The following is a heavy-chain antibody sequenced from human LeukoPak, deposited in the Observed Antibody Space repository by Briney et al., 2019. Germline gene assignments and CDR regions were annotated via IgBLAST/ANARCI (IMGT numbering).Heavy chain of an antibody. D-gene: IGHD6-13*01. Sequence: ETLSLTCTVSGGSISSYYWSWIRQPPGKGLEWIGYIYYSGSTNYNPSLKSRVTISVDTSKNQFSLKLSSVTAADTAVYYCARSQQLVRENWFDPWGQGTLVTVSS. J-gene: IGHJ5*02. CDR1: GGSISSYY. CDR2: IYYSGST. CDR3: ARSQQLVRENWFDP. V-gene: IGHV4-59*01.